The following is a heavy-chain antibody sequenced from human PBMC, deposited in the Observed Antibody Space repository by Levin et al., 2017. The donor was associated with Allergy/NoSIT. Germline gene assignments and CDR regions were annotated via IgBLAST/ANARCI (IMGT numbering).Heavy chain of an antibody. J-gene: IGHJ3*02. D-gene: IGHD3-22*01. CDR3: TTGPFTYYYDSSGSPGSFDI. CDR1: GFTFSNAW. V-gene: IGHV3-15*01. CDR2: IKSKTDGGTT. Sequence: ETLSLTCAASGFTFSNAWMSWVRQAPGKGLEWVGRIKSKTDGGTTDYAAPVKGRFTISRDDSKNTLYLQMNSLKTEDTAVYYCTTGPFTYYYDSSGSPGSFDIWGQGTMVTVSS.